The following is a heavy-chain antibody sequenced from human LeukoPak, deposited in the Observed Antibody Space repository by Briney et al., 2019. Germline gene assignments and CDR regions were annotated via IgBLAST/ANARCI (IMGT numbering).Heavy chain of an antibody. CDR2: IYFSGST. CDR1: GGSISSYL. Sequence: SETLSLTCTVSGGSISSYLWNWIRQPPGKGLEWIGSIYFSGSTYYNPSLKSRVTISVDTSKNQFSLKLSSVTAADTAVYYCARDYYDSSGYYYRRSRYFDYWGQGTLVTVSS. D-gene: IGHD3-22*01. J-gene: IGHJ4*02. CDR3: ARDYYDSSGYYYRRSRYFDY. V-gene: IGHV4-39*02.